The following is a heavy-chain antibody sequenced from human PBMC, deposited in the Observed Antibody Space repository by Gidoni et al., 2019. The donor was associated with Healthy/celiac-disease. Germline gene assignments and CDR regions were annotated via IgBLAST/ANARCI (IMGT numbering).Heavy chain of an antibody. J-gene: IGHJ6*03. D-gene: IGHD3-16*02. Sequence: EVQLVESGGGLVQPGGSLRLSCAASGFTFSSDSMNWVRQAPGKGLEWVSYISSSSSTIYYADSVKGRFTISRDNAKNSLYLQMNSLRAEDTAVYYCARGVTFGGVIAPGYMDVWGKGTTVTVSS. V-gene: IGHV3-48*01. CDR1: GFTFSSDS. CDR3: ARGVTFGGVIAPGYMDV. CDR2: ISSSSSTI.